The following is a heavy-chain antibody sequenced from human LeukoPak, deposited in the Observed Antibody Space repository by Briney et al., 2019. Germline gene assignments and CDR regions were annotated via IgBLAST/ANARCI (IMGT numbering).Heavy chain of an antibody. CDR3: ARLGAGPTYYDFWSGYSSFYFDY. D-gene: IGHD3-3*01. Sequence: PSETLSLTCTVSGGSTSSGNYYWGWIRQPPGKGLEWIGGISSSGNTYYNPSLKSRITISIDTSKNHFSLKLSSVSAADTAVYYCARLGAGPTYYDFWSGYSSFYFDYWGQGTLVTVSS. V-gene: IGHV4-39*02. CDR1: GGSTSSGNYY. J-gene: IGHJ4*02. CDR2: ISSSGNT.